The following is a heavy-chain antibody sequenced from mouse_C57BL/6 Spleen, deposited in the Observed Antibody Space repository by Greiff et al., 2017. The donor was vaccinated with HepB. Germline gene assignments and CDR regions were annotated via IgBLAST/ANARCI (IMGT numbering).Heavy chain of an antibody. Sequence: EVQLQQSGPELVKPGASVKIPCKASGYTFTDYNMDWVKQSHGKSLEWIGDINPNNGGTIYNQKFKGKATLTVDKSSSTAYMELRSLTSEDTAVYYCARPRSDYGSSYWYFDVWGTGTTVTVSS. CDR2: INPNNGGT. V-gene: IGHV1-18*01. J-gene: IGHJ1*03. CDR1: GYTFTDYN. D-gene: IGHD1-1*01. CDR3: ARPRSDYGSSYWYFDV.